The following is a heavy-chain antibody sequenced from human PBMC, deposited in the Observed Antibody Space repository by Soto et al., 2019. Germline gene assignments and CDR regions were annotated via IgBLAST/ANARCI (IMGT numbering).Heavy chain of an antibody. J-gene: IGHJ4*02. CDR3: ARHVYDYIWGSYRYYFDY. Sequence: SETLSLTCTVSGGSISSYYWSWIRQPPGKGLEWIGYIYYSGSTNYNPSLKSRVTISVDTSKNQFSLKLSSVTAADTAVYYCARHVYDYIWGSYRYYFDYWGQGTLVTVSS. CDR2: IYYSGST. V-gene: IGHV4-59*08. CDR1: GGSISSYY. D-gene: IGHD3-16*02.